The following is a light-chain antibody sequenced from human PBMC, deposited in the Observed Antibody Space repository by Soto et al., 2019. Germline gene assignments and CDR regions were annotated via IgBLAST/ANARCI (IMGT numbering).Light chain of an antibody. V-gene: IGKV3-15*01. CDR2: GAS. CDR1: QSVSSD. Sequence: EIVMTQSPATLSVSPGERATLSCRASQSVSSDLAWYQQKPGQAPMLLIYGASTRATGIPARFSGSGSGTDFTLTISSLQSEYFAVYYCQHYNNWATFGQWTRLEIK. J-gene: IGKJ5*01. CDR3: QHYNNWAT.